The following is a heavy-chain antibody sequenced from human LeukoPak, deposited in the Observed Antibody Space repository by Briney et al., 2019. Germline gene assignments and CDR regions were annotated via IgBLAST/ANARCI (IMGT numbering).Heavy chain of an antibody. J-gene: IGHJ6*02. V-gene: IGHV4-31*03. CDR3: ARDAGTHGFGPKYYYGMDV. Sequence: PSETLSLTCTVSGGSISSGGYYWSWIRQPPGKGLEWIGYIYYSGSTYYNPSLKSRVTISVDTSKNQFSLKLSSVTAADTAVYYCARDAGTHGFGPKYYYGMDVWGQGTTVTVSS. CDR1: GGSISSGGYY. CDR2: IYYSGST. D-gene: IGHD3-10*01.